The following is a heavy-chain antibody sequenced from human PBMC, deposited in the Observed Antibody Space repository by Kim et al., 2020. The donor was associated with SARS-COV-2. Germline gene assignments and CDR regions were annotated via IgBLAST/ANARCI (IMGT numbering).Heavy chain of an antibody. V-gene: IGHV1-3*01. CDR1: GHTFTTYA. D-gene: IGHD3-22*01. J-gene: IGHJ4*02. CDR3: ARDGSLGVSPDSGGYPPDY. CDR2: INAGYGNT. Sequence: ASVKVSCKASGHTFTTYAMHWVRQAPGQRLEWMGWINAGYGNTKYSQKFQGRVTITRDTSASTAYMELSSLRSEDTAVYYCARDGSLGVSPDSGGYPPDYWGQGTLVTVSS.